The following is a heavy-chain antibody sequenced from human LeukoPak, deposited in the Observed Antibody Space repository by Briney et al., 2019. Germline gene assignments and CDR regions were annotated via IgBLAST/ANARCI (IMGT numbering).Heavy chain of an antibody. J-gene: IGHJ5*02. Sequence: SETLSLTCTVSGGSISSYYWNWIRQPAGKGLEWIGRIYSSGSTNYNPSRKSRVTMSVDTSKNQFSLKLSSVTAADTAVYYCARDPSSVGGRFDPWGQGTLVAVSS. CDR2: IYSSGST. V-gene: IGHV4-4*07. CDR3: ARDPSSVGGRFDP. D-gene: IGHD3-10*01. CDR1: GGSISSYY.